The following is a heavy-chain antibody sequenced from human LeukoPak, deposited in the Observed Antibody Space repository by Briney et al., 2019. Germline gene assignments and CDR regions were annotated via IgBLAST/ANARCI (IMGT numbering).Heavy chain of an antibody. V-gene: IGHV5-51*01. CDR3: ARLVAAAGLYNMDI. CDR2: IYPGDSDT. J-gene: IGHJ6*02. D-gene: IGHD6-13*01. CDR1: GYSFTSYW. Sequence: GESLKISCKGSGYSFTSYWIGWVRQMPGRGLEWMGIIYPGDSDTTYSPSLQGQVTISADKSISTAYLQWSSLKDSDTAMYFCARLVAAAGLYNMDIWGQGTTVTVSS.